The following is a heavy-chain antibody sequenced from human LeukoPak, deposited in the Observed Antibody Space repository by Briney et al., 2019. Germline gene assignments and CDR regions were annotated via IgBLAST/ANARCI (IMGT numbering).Heavy chain of an antibody. CDR1: GYTFTGYY. Sequence: GASVKVSCKASGYTFTGYYMHWVRQAPGQGLEWMGWINPNSGGTNYAQKFQGRVTMTRDTSISTAYMELSRLRSDDTAVYYCARDVNYDFWSGYSIWGQGTLVTVSS. CDR3: ARDVNYDFWSGYSI. V-gene: IGHV1-2*02. D-gene: IGHD3-3*01. CDR2: INPNSGGT. J-gene: IGHJ4*02.